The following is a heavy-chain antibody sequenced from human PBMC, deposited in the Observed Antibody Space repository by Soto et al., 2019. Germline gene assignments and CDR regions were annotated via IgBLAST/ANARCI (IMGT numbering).Heavy chain of an antibody. V-gene: IGHV5-51*01. CDR3: ARLDGGSSAPLYYYYGMDV. Sequence: GESLKISCKGSGCSFTSYWIGWVRQMPGKGLEWMGIIYPGDSDTRYSPSFQGQVTISADKSISTAYLQWSSLKASDTAMYYCARLDGGSSAPLYYYYGMDVWGQGTTVTVSS. CDR2: IYPGDSDT. J-gene: IGHJ6*02. D-gene: IGHD6-6*01. CDR1: GCSFTSYW.